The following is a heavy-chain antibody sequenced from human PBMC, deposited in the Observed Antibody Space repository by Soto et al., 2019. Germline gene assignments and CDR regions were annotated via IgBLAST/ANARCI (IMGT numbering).Heavy chain of an antibody. CDR2: INPSGGST. V-gene: IGHV1-46*01. CDR1: GYTFTSYY. J-gene: IGHJ6*02. Sequence: ASVKVSCKASGYTFTSYYMHWVRQAPGQGLEWMGIINPSGGSTSYAQKFQGRVTMTRDTSTSTVSMQLSSLRSEDTAVYYCARDRISSGFFSYYYGMDVWGQGTTVTVS. D-gene: IGHD6-19*01. CDR3: ARDRISSGFFSYYYGMDV.